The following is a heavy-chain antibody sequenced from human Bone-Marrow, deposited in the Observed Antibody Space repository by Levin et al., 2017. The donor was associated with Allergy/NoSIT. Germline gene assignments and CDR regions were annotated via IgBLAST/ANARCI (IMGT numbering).Heavy chain of an antibody. CDR1: GDSIISGGSF. CDR2: IYYSGTT. Sequence: PSETLSLTCTVSGDSIISGGSFWTWIRQRPGAGLEWIGYIYYSGTTSYNPSLDSRVTISIDTSKNQFSLRLSSVTAADTAVYYCAKEGGGFDPWGQGIQVTVSS. CDR3: AKEGGGFDP. D-gene: IGHD3-16*01. J-gene: IGHJ5*02. V-gene: IGHV4-31*03.